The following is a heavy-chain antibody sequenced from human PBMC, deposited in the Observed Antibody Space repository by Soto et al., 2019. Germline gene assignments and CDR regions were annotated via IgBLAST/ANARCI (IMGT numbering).Heavy chain of an antibody. J-gene: IGHJ4*02. CDR2: ISSSSIYI. CDR3: ARDRNYYDSSGYYDY. Sequence: VVSLRLSCAASGCTFSGYSVNWVRPAPGKGLEWVSSISSSSIYIYYADSVNGRFTISRDNAKNSLYLQMNSLRAEDTAVYYCARDRNYYDSSGYYDYWGQGTLVTVSS. CDR1: GCTFSGYS. V-gene: IGHV3-21*01. D-gene: IGHD3-22*01.